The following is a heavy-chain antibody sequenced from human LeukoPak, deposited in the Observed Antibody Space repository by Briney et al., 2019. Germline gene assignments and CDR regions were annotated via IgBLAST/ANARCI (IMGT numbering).Heavy chain of an antibody. Sequence: ASVKVSCKASGYTFTNYGISWVRQAPGQGLEWMGWITPYNGNTNYAQKLQGRVTMTTDTSTSTAYMELRSLRSDDTAVYYSARGPAYCGGDCYFDYWGQGTLVTVSS. CDR2: ITPYNGNT. CDR1: GYTFTNYG. D-gene: IGHD2-21*02. J-gene: IGHJ4*02. CDR3: ARGPAYCGGDCYFDY. V-gene: IGHV1-18*01.